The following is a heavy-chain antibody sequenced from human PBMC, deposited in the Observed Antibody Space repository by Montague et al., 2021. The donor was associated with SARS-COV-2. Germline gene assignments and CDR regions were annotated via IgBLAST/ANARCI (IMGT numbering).Heavy chain of an antibody. V-gene: IGHV4-34*01. D-gene: IGHD1-1*01. Sequence: SETLSLTCAVYGGSFSDYHWTWIRQSPGGGLEWIGQINYGGSTKYNPSLRSRVTISIDTSKNQFSLKLTSVTAADTAVYYYARGAPGYRGQGTLVTVSS. CDR3: ARGAPGY. CDR1: GGSFSDYH. J-gene: IGHJ4*02. CDR2: INYGGST.